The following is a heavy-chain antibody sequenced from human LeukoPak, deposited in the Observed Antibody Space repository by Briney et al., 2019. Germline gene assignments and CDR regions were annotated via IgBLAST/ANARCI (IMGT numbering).Heavy chain of an antibody. J-gene: IGHJ4*02. CDR2: INHSGST. V-gene: IGHV4-34*01. CDR1: GGSFSGYY. CDR3: ARFSGYVGFDY. D-gene: IGHD5-12*01. Sequence: PSETLSLTCAVYGGSFSGYYWSWIRQPPGKGLEWIGEINHSGSTNYNPSLKSRVTISVDTSKNQFSLKLSSVTAADTAVYYCARFSGYVGFDYWGQGTLVTVSS.